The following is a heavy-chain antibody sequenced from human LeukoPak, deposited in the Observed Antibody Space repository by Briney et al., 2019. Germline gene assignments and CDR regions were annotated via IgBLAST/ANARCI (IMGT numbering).Heavy chain of an antibody. J-gene: IGHJ4*02. CDR2: ITPIFGSA. D-gene: IGHD2-8*02. V-gene: IGHV1-69*01. CDR1: GGTFSAYV. CDR3: ARAQLYWEYYFAY. Sequence: GASLKVSCKASGGTFSAYVISWVRQAPGQGLEWMGGITPIFGSATYAQKFQGRGTITADESTSTGYMELSSLRSEDTAMYYCARAQLYWEYYFAYWGQGTLVTVSS.